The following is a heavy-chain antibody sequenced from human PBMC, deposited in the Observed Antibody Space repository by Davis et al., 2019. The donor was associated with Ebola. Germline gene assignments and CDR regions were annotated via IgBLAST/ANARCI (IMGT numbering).Heavy chain of an antibody. D-gene: IGHD1-26*01. CDR2: INHSGST. Sequence: SETLSLTCTVSGGSISSYYWSWIRQPPGKGLEWIGEINHSGSTNYNPSLKSRVTISVDTSKNQFSLKLSSVTAADTAVYYCARGGEVVYYYYYGMDVWGQGTTVTVSS. CDR1: GGSISSYY. J-gene: IGHJ6*02. V-gene: IGHV4-34*01. CDR3: ARGGEVVYYYYYGMDV.